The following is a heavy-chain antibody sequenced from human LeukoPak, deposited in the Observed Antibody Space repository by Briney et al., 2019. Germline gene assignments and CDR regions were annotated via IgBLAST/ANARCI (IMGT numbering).Heavy chain of an antibody. CDR3: ARVLSNYGSGLDY. Sequence: ASVKVSCKASGYTFAGNFIHWVRQAPGQGLEWMGWIDPKTGVTNYEQKFRGRVTMTRDTSISKVYMELNRLRSDDTALYFCARVLSNYGSGLDYWGQGTLVTVSS. V-gene: IGHV1-2*02. CDR2: IDPKTGVT. CDR1: GYTFAGNF. J-gene: IGHJ4*02. D-gene: IGHD3-10*01.